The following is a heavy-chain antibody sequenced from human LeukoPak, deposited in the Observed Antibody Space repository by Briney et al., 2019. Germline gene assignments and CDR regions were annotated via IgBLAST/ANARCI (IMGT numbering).Heavy chain of an antibody. Sequence: ASVKVSCKASGYTFTGYYLHWVRQAPGQGLEWMGWIHPNSGGTNYAQKFQGRVTMTRDTSISTAYMELSSLRSDDTAVYFCARLASVPGWGQGTLETVSS. CDR2: IHPNSGGT. V-gene: IGHV1-2*02. D-gene: IGHD6-19*01. CDR3: ARLASVPG. CDR1: GYTFTGYY. J-gene: IGHJ1*01.